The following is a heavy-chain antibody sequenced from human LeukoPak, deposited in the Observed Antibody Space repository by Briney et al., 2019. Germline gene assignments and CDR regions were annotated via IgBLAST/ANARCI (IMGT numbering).Heavy chain of an antibody. V-gene: IGHV1-2*02. CDR1: GYTFTGYY. D-gene: IGHD3-22*01. Sequence: ASVKVSCKASGYTFTGYYMHWVRQAPGQGLEWMGWINPNSGGTNYAQKFQGRVTMTRDTSISTAYMELSRLRSDDTAVYYCARVNDSSGYYFYWGQGTLVTVSS. CDR2: INPNSGGT. J-gene: IGHJ4*02. CDR3: ARVNDSSGYYFY.